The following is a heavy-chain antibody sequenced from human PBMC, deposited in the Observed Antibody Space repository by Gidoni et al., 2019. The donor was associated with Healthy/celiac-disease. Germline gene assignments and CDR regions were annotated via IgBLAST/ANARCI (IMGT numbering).Heavy chain of an antibody. J-gene: IGHJ4*02. Sequence: QVQLQESGPGLVKPSETLSLTCTVSGGSISSYYWSWIRQPPGKGLEWIGYIYYSGSTNYNPSLKSRVTISVDTSKNQFSLKLSSVTAADTAVYYCARHKIAAAASFDYWGQGTLVTVSS. V-gene: IGHV4-59*08. CDR3: ARHKIAAAASFDY. CDR2: IYYSGST. D-gene: IGHD6-13*01. CDR1: GGSISSYY.